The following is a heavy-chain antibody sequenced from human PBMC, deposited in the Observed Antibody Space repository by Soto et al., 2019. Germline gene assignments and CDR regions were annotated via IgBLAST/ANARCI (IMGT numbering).Heavy chain of an antibody. J-gene: IGHJ6*02. V-gene: IGHV4-4*02. CDR2: IYHSGST. CDR1: GGSISSSNW. Sequence: SETLSLTCAVSGGSISSSNWWSWVRQPPGKGLEWIGEIYHSGSTNYNPSLKSRVTISVDKSKNQFSLKLSSVTAADTAVYYCAVVVVPAAILSYHYGMDVWGQGTTVTVSS. CDR3: AVVVVPAAILSYHYGMDV. D-gene: IGHD2-2*02.